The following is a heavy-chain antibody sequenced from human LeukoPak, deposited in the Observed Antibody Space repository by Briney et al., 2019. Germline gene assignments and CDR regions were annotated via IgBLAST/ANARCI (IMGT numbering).Heavy chain of an antibody. CDR2: ISSSGGST. CDR1: GFTLSSYA. J-gene: IGHJ4*02. D-gene: IGHD1-26*01. V-gene: IGHV3-23*01. Sequence: GGSLRLSCAASGFTLSSYAMSWVRQAPGKGPQWVSGISSSGGSTYYVDSVKGRFTISTDNSKNTLYLQMNSLRAEDTAVYYCARDGRGIVGATFFDYWGQGTLVTVSS. CDR3: ARDGRGIVGATFFDY.